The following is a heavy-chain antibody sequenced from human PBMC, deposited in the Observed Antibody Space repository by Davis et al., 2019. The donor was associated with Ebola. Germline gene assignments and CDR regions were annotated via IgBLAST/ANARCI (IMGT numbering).Heavy chain of an antibody. V-gene: IGHV3-48*03. D-gene: IGHD3-16*02. CDR3: ARARYYDYIWGSYRPTAYFDY. J-gene: IGHJ4*02. Sequence: GGSLRLSCAASGFTFSSYEMNWVRQAPGKGLEWVSYISSSGSTIYYADSVKGRFTISRDNAKNSLYLQMNSLRDEDTAVYYCARARYYDYIWGSYRPTAYFDYWGQGTLVTVSS. CDR2: ISSSGSTI. CDR1: GFTFSSYE.